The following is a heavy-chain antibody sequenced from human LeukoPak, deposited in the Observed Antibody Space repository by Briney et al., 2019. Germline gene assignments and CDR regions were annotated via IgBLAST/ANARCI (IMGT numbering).Heavy chain of an antibody. CDR1: GGSISRYY. CDR3: ARVKSSGYYSAYYFDY. D-gene: IGHD3-22*01. Sequence: SETLSLTCTVSGGSISRYYWSWIRQPPGKGLEWIGYIYYSGSTSYNPSLKSRVTIPVDTSKNQFSLKLSSVTAADTAVYYCARVKSSGYYSAYYFDYWGQGTLVTVSS. J-gene: IGHJ4*02. V-gene: IGHV4-59*01. CDR2: IYYSGST.